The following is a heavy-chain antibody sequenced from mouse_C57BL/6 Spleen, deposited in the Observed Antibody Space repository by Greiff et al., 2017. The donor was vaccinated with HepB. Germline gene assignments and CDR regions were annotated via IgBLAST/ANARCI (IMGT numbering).Heavy chain of an antibody. D-gene: IGHD1-1*01. CDR2: ISSGSSTI. CDR1: GFTFSDYG. V-gene: IGHV5-17*01. CDR3: AREKACITTLFDY. Sequence: EVKLVESGGGLVKPGGSLKLSCAASGFTFSDYGMHWVRQAPEKGLEWVAYISSGSSTIYYADTVKGRITITRDKAKNTLFLQMTSLRSEDTAMYYCAREKACITTLFDYWGQGTTLTVSS. J-gene: IGHJ2*01.